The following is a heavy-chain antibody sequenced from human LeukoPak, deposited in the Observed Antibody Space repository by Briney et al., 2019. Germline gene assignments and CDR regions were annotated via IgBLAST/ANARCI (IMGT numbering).Heavy chain of an antibody. V-gene: IGHV4-4*07. CDR3: ARAPTGTGGWNWFDP. D-gene: IGHD1-1*01. CDR2: IYTSGTT. Sequence: SGTLSLTCTVSVGSLSSYYWSWIRQPAGRGRELIGRIYTSGTTNYNPSLKSRVTMSVDTSKNQFSLKLSSVTAADTAVYYCARAPTGTGGWNWFDPWGQGTLITVSS. J-gene: IGHJ5*02. CDR1: VGSLSSYY.